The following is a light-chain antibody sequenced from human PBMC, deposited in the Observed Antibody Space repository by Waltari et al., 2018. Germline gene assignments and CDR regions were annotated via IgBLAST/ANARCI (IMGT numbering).Light chain of an antibody. J-gene: IGKJ4*01. V-gene: IGKV3-11*01. CDR2: DSS. Sequence: EIVLTQSLATLSLSPGERPTLSCRASQSVGNFLAWYQLKPGQPPRLLIYDSSSRATGIPPRFSGSGSGTDFTLTISSLEPEDFAVYYCQHRSKWPPLTFGGGTKVEIK. CDR3: QHRSKWPPLT. CDR1: QSVGNF.